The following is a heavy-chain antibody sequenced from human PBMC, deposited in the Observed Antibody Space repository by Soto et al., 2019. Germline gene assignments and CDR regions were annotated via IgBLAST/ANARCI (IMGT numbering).Heavy chain of an antibody. CDR3: ARTHLSLGIAVAENWFDP. CDR1: GGSISSYY. J-gene: IGHJ5*02. Sequence: PSETLSLTCTVSGGSISSYYWSWIRQPPGKGLEWIGYIYYSGSTNYNPSLKSRVTISVDTSKNQFSLKLSSVTAADTAVYYCARTHLSLGIAVAENWFDPWGQGTLVTVSS. CDR2: IYYSGST. V-gene: IGHV4-59*08. D-gene: IGHD6-19*01.